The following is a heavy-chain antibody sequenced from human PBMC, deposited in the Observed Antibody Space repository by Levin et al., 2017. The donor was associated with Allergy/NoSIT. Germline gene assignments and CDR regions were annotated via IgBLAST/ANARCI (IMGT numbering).Heavy chain of an antibody. V-gene: IGHV3-23*01. Sequence: GESLKISCAASGFTFSSYAMSWVRQAPGKGLEWVSAISGSGGSTYYADSVKGRFTISRDNSKNTLYLQMNSLRAEDTAVYYCEVVVVAATRWGQGTLVTVSS. CDR2: ISGSGGST. CDR1: GFTFSSYA. D-gene: IGHD3-22*01. CDR3: EVVVVAATR. J-gene: IGHJ4*02.